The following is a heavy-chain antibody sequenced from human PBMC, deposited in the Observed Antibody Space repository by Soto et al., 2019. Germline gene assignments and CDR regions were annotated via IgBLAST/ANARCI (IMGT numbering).Heavy chain of an antibody. Sequence: SETLSLTCTVSGGSISSSSYYWGWIRQPPGKGLEWIGSIYYSGSTYCNPSLKSRVTISVDTSKNQFSLKLSSVTAADTAVYYCARRAAAGTQRFDPWGQGTLVTVSS. CDR3: ARRAAAGTQRFDP. CDR1: GGSISSSSYY. D-gene: IGHD6-13*01. CDR2: IYYSGST. V-gene: IGHV4-39*01. J-gene: IGHJ5*02.